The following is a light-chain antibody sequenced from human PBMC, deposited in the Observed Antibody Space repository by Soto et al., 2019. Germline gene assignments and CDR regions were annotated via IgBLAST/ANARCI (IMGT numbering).Light chain of an antibody. V-gene: IGKV3-20*01. J-gene: IGKJ1*01. CDR1: QSLSFN. CDR2: GAS. CDR3: QQYGTSRT. Sequence: EIVMTQSPATLSVSPGERATRSCRASQSLSFNLAWYQQKPGQAPRLLIFGASSRATGIPDRFTGSGSGIDFTLTVGRLEPEDFAVYYCQQYGTSRTFGQGTKVDIK.